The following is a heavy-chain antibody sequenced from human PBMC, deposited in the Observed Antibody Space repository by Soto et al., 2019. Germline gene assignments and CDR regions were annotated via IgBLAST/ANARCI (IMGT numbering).Heavy chain of an antibody. CDR3: ARDYVVVVAVTAYYYYYGMDV. CDR2: ISYDGSNK. V-gene: IGHV3-30*14. Sequence: QVQLVESGGGVVQPGRSLRLSCAASGFTFSSYAMHWVRQAPGKGLEWVAVISYDGSNKYYADSVKGRFTISRDNSKNTLYLQMNSLRAEDTAVYYCARDYVVVVAVTAYYYYYGMDVWGQGTTVTVSS. CDR1: GFTFSSYA. D-gene: IGHD2-15*01. J-gene: IGHJ6*02.